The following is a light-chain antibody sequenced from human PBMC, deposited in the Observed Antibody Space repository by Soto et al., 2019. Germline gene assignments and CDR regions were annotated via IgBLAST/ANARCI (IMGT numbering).Light chain of an antibody. Sequence: DIQRTQSPSTLSGAVVDRVTITCRASQTISSWLAWYQQKPGKAPKLLIYKASTLKSGVPSRFSGSGSGTEFTLTISSLQPDDFATYYCQHYNSYSEAFGQGTKVDIK. J-gene: IGKJ1*01. CDR2: KAS. CDR3: QHYNSYSEA. CDR1: QTISSW. V-gene: IGKV1-5*03.